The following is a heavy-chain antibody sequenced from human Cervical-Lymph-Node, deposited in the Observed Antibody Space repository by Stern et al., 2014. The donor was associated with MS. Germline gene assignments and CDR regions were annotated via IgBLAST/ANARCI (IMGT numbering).Heavy chain of an antibody. CDR2: VIPLFGTA. D-gene: IGHD5/OR15-5a*01. J-gene: IGHJ4*02. CDR1: GGTFSSST. V-gene: IGHV1-69*01. Sequence: QMQLVQPGAVVKKPGSSVNVSCRASGGTFSSSTISWVRQAHGQGLDWMGGVIPLFGTANYAQKFQGRVTITAAQSPRTAYMDLSSLRSEDTAVYYCARELSHVLVYWGQGALVTVSS. CDR3: ARELSHVLVY.